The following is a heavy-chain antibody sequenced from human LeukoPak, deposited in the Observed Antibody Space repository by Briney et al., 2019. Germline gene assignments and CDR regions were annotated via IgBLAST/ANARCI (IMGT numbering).Heavy chain of an antibody. CDR2: IDHSGST. V-gene: IGHV4-30-2*01. J-gene: IGHJ3*02. CDR1: GDSISSGGYY. CDR3: ARFYTVNDAFDI. D-gene: IGHD4-17*01. Sequence: PSQTLSLTCTVSGDSISSGGYYWSWIRQPPGKGLEWIGYIDHSGSTYHNPSLKSRVTISVDRSKNQFSLKLSSVTAADTAVFYCARFYTVNDAFDIWGQGTMVTVSS.